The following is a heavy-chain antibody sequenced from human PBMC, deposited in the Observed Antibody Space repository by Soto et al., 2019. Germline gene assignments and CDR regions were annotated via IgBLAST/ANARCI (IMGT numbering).Heavy chain of an antibody. V-gene: IGHV4-34*01. CDR2: INHSGST. J-gene: IGHJ4*02. CDR1: GGSFSGYY. CDR3: STPVGDPFEY. Sequence: QVQLQQWGAGLLKPSETLSLTCAVYGGSFSGYYWSWIRQPPGKGLEWIGEINHSGSTNYNPSLKSRVTISVDTSKNQFSLKLSSVTAADTAVYYCSTPVGDPFEYWGQGTLVTVSS. D-gene: IGHD2-15*01.